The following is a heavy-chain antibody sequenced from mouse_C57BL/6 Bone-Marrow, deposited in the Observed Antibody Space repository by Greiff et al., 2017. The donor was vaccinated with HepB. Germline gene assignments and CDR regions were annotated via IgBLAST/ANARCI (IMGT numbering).Heavy chain of an antibody. CDR1: GYTFTSYW. J-gene: IGHJ4*01. V-gene: IGHV1-69*01. CDR3: AREFPYYYGSSYYYARDY. D-gene: IGHD1-1*01. Sequence: QVQLQQPGAELVMPGASVKLSCKASGYTFTSYWMHWVKQRPGQGLEWIGEIDPSDSYTNYNQKFKGKSTFTVDKSSSTAYMQLSSLTSEDSADYYCAREFPYYYGSSYYYARDYWCQGTSVTVSS. CDR2: IDPSDSYT.